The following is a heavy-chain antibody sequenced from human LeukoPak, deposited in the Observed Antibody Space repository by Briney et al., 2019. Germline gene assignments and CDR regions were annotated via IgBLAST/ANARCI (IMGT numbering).Heavy chain of an antibody. J-gene: IGHJ4*02. Sequence: PGGSLRLSCAASGFTFSSYWMHWVRQAPGKGLVWVSRINSDGSSTSYADSVKGRFTISRDNSKNTLYLQMNSLRAEDTAVYYCAKARGYNWNYGVFDYWGQGTLVTVSS. CDR1: GFTFSSYW. CDR2: INSDGSST. V-gene: IGHV3-74*01. D-gene: IGHD1-7*01. CDR3: AKARGYNWNYGVFDY.